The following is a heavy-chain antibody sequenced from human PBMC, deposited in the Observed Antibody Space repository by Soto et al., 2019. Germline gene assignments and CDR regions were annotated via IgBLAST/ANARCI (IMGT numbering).Heavy chain of an antibody. V-gene: IGHV4-39*01. CDR3: ARHSLALRKNNCFDP. CDR1: GDSIISSDFY. Sequence: PSETLSLTCTVSGDSIISSDFYWGWVRQPPGKGLEWIGSIFYLGSSYYNPSLKSRVTMSVDTSKNQFSLRLRSVTAADTALYFCARHSLALRKNNCFDPWGKGXMVTVYS. J-gene: IGHJ5*02. CDR2: IFYLGSS. D-gene: IGHD3-3*02.